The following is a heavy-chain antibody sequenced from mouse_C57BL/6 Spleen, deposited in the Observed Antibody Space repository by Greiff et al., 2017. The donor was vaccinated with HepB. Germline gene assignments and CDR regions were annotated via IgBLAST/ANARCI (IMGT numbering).Heavy chain of an antibody. CDR2: ILPGSGST. J-gene: IGHJ4*01. Sequence: VQLQEPGAELMKPGASVKLSCKATGYTFTGYWIEWVKQRPGHGLEWIGEILPGSGSTNYNEKFKGKATFTVDTSSTTAYMQLSSLTTEDSAIYVYAREYDGNSYYAVDYWGQGTSVTVSS. CDR3: AREYDGNSYYAVDY. D-gene: IGHD1-1*01. CDR1: GYTFTGYW. V-gene: IGHV1-9*01.